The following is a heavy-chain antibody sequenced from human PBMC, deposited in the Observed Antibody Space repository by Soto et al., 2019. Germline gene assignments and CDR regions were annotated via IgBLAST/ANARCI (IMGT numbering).Heavy chain of an antibody. CDR2: IGPESGAT. CDR3: GRGRSGQIVVFY. V-gene: IGHV1-2*02. CDR1: GYTFTGHY. D-gene: IGHD1-26*01. J-gene: IGHJ4*02. Sequence: RASVKVSCKASGYTFTGHYIHWVRQAPEQGPEWMGEIGPESGATRYAQRFQGRVTMTRDMSITTVYMELNNLSPDDTAVYYCGRGRSGQIVVFYWGQGXPVTVSS.